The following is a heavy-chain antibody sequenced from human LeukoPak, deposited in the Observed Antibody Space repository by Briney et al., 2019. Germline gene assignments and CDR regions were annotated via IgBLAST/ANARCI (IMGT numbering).Heavy chain of an antibody. V-gene: IGHV3-7*04. CDR3: ARSQLGGFDI. J-gene: IGHJ3*02. Sequence: GGSLRLSCAASGFTFSSYSMNWVRQAPGKGLEWVANIKQDGSEKYYVDSVKGRSTISRDNAMNSLYLQMNSLRAEDTAVYYCARSQLGGFDIWGQGTMVTVSS. CDR2: IKQDGSEK. D-gene: IGHD2-15*01. CDR1: GFTFSSYS.